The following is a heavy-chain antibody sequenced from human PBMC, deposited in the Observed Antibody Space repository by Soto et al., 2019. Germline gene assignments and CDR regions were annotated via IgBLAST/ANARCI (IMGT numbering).Heavy chain of an antibody. CDR2: IYWDDDK. J-gene: IGHJ4*02. D-gene: IGHD5-12*01. CDR3: AHRRASGGYSGYDYDY. V-gene: IGHV2-5*02. CDR1: GFSLSTSGVG. Sequence: QITLKESGPTLVKPTQTLTLTCTFSGFSLSTSGVGVGWIRQPPGKALEWLALIYWDDDKRYSPSLKSRLTITKDTSKNQVVLTMTNMDPVVTATYYCAHRRASGGYSGYDYDYWGQGTLVTVSS.